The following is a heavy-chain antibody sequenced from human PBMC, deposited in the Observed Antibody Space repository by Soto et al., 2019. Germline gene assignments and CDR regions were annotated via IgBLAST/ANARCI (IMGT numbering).Heavy chain of an antibody. CDR2: IYPGDSDT. D-gene: IGHD2-15*01. CDR1: GYSFTSYW. Sequence: GESLKISCKGSGYSFTSYWIGWVRQMPGKGLEWMGIIYPGDSDTRYSPSFQGQVTISADKSISTAYLQWSSLKASDTAMYYCARTVYRQLTYCSGGSCYSRAFDIWGHGTMVTVSS. V-gene: IGHV5-51*01. J-gene: IGHJ3*02. CDR3: ARTVYRQLTYCSGGSCYSRAFDI.